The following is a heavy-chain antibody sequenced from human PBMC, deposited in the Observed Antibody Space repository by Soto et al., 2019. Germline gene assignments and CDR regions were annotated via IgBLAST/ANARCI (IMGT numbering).Heavy chain of an antibody. CDR3: ARPERSVVRGYGMDV. CDR1: GYTFTSYG. D-gene: IGHD3-10*01. CDR2: MSVNNGNT. Sequence: QVQLVQSGAEVKKPVSSVKVSCKASGYTFTSYGISWVRQAPGQGLEWMGWMSVNNGNTNYAQKLPGRVTMTTDTSTSTAYMELRSLRSDDTAVYYCARPERSVVRGYGMDVWGQGTTVTVSS. J-gene: IGHJ6*02. V-gene: IGHV1-18*01.